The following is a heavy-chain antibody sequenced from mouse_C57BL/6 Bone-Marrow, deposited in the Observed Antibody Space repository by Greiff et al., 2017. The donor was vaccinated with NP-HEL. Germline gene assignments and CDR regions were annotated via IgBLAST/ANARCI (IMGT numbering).Heavy chain of an antibody. D-gene: IGHD1-1*01. CDR2: ISDGGSYT. V-gene: IGHV5-4*01. J-gene: IGHJ3*01. CDR1: GFTFSSYA. CDR3: ARDLHYGSSYRFAY. Sequence: EVNVVESGGGLVKPGGSLKLSCAASGFTFSSYAMSWVRQTPEKRLEWVATISDGGSYTYYPDNVKGRFTISRDNAKNNLYLQMSHLKSEDTAMYYGARDLHYGSSYRFAYWGQGTLVTVSA.